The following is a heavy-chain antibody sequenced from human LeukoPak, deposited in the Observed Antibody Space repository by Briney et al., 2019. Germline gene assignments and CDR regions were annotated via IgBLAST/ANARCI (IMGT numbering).Heavy chain of an antibody. Sequence: PGGSLRLSCAGSGFTFSDYTMHWVRQGPAKGLEYVSAITANARSKYHADSVRGRFTISRDNSKDTLYLQMNSLRAEDTAVYYCAAHPVYYYGSGRHYYMDVWGKGTTVTVSS. D-gene: IGHD3-10*01. V-gene: IGHV3-64*02. CDR2: ITANARSK. CDR1: GFTFSDYT. J-gene: IGHJ6*03. CDR3: AAHPVYYYGSGRHYYMDV.